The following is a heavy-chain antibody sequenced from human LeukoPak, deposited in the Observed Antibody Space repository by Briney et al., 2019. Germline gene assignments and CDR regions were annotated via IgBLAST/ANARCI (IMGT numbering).Heavy chain of an antibody. CDR2: MNPNSGNT. CDR1: GYTFTSYD. CDR3: AREGGRLRGYNWFDP. V-gene: IGHV1-8*01. J-gene: IGHJ5*02. Sequence: GASVKVSRKASGYTFTSYDINWVRQATGQGLEWMGWMNPNSGNTGYAQKFQGRVTMTRNTSISTAYMELSSLRSEDTAVYYCAREGGRLRGYNWFDPWGQGTLVTVSS. D-gene: IGHD3-3*01.